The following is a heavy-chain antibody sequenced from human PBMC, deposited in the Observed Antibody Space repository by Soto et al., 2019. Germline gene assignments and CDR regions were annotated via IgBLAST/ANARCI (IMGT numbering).Heavy chain of an antibody. CDR1: GFSFSSYA. Sequence: GSLRLSCAASGFSFSSYAMGWARQAPGKGLEWVSVISNSGGTTFYADSVKGRFTISRDNFKNTVFLQMSSLRAEDTAVYYCAKYVAVAGTALYGMDVWGQGTTVTVSS. CDR3: AKYVAVAGTALYGMDV. D-gene: IGHD6-19*01. CDR2: ISNSGGTT. J-gene: IGHJ6*02. V-gene: IGHV3-23*01.